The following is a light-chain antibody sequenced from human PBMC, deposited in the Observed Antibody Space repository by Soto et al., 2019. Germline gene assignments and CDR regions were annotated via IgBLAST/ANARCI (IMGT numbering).Light chain of an antibody. V-gene: IGLV2-14*02. CDR2: EGT. Sequence: QSALTQPASVSGSPGQSITISCSGTTSDVGGYNLVSWYQQHTAKAPKLLIYEGTQRPSGVSSRFSGSKSGNTASLTISGLQADDEADYYCSSYTRSSTLIIFGSGTKVTVL. J-gene: IGLJ1*01. CDR3: SSYTRSSTLII. CDR1: TSDVGGYNL.